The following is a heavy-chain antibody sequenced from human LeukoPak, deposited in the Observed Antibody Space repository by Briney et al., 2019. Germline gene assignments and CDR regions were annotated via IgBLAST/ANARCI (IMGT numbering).Heavy chain of an antibody. J-gene: IGHJ4*02. CDR1: GYTFTSYA. CDR2: INAGNGNT. D-gene: IGHD5-18*01. CDR3: ARDLGGYGRAGADY. V-gene: IGHV1-3*01. Sequence: ASVKVSCKASGYTFTSYAMHWVRQAPGQRLEWMGWINAGNGNTKYSQKFQGRVTITRDTSASTAYMELSSLRSEDTAVYYCARDLGGYGRAGADYWGQGTLVTVSS.